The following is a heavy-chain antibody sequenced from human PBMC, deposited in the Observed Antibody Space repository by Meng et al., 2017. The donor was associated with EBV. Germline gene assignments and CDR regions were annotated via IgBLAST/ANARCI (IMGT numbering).Heavy chain of an antibody. D-gene: IGHD3-3*01. J-gene: IGHJ4*02. Sequence: QVRLVQSGGEVKKPGASMKVSCQASGYTVTSYAMHWVRQAPGQRLEWMGWINAGNGNTKYSQKFQGRVTITRDTSASTAYMELSSLRSEDTAVYYCARSGATIFGVVIPTYYFDYWGQGTLVTVSS. CDR3: ARSGATIFGVVIPTYYFDY. V-gene: IGHV1-3*01. CDR2: INAGNGNT. CDR1: GYTVTSYA.